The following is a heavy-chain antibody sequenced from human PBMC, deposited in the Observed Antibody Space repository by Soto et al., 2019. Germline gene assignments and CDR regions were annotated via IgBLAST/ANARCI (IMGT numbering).Heavy chain of an antibody. CDR3: AREAGEDSNYFYYYYGMDV. CDR1: GFPFSSYA. J-gene: IGHJ6*02. V-gene: IGHV3-30-3*01. Sequence: PGGSLRLSCAASGFPFSSYAMHWVRQATGKGLEWVAVISYDGSNKYYADSVKGRFTISRDNSKNTLYLQMNSLRAEDTAVYYCAREAGEDSNYFYYYYGMDVWGQGTTVTVSS. CDR2: ISYDGSNK. D-gene: IGHD4-4*01.